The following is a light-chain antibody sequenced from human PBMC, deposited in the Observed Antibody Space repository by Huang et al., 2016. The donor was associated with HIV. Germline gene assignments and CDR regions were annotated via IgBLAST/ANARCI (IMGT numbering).Light chain of an antibody. V-gene: IGKV3-15*01. J-gene: IGKJ1*01. Sequence: EIVMTQSPGTLSVSPGERATLSCRASQSLSDSLAWYQQKPGQAPRLLIYGASTRATGIQARFSGIGYGTDYTLTISSLQSEDFAIYYCQQYNNWPPWTFGQGTKVEIK. CDR1: QSLSDS. CDR2: GAS. CDR3: QQYNNWPPWT.